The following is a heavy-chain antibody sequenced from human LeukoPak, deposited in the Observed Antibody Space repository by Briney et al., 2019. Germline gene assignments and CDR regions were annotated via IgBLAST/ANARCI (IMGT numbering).Heavy chain of an antibody. Sequence: ASVKVSCKASGYTFTGYYMHWVRQAPGQGLEWMGWINPNSGGTNYAQKFQGRVIMTRDTSISTAYMELSRLRSDDTAVYYCARKGGGHYYDSSGYYPLDYWGQGTLVTVSS. CDR3: ARKGGGHYYDSSGYYPLDY. CDR2: INPNSGGT. J-gene: IGHJ4*02. CDR1: GYTFTGYY. D-gene: IGHD3-22*01. V-gene: IGHV1-2*02.